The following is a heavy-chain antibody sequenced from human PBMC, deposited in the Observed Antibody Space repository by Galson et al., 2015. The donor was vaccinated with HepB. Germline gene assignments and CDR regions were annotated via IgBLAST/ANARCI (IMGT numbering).Heavy chain of an antibody. CDR2: INYRGST. CDR1: GGSFSGYQ. Sequence: EPLSLTCGVYGGSFSGYQWSWLRQPPGKAPEWIGEINYRGSTSYSPSLKSRVTISLDTSQNQFSLELTSVTAADTAVYFCARGLRGGLGGRLELWGQGALVTVSS. J-gene: IGHJ5*02. D-gene: IGHD3-16*01. V-gene: IGHV4-34*01. CDR3: ARGLRGGLGGRLEL.